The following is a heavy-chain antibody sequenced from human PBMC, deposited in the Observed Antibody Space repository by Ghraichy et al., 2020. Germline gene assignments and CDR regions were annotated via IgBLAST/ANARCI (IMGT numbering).Heavy chain of an antibody. CDR3: AKGGSGWYPAGNYYGMDV. CDR1: GLTFSSYA. Sequence: GGSLRLSCAASGLTFSSYAMSWVRQAPGKGLEWVSAISGSGGYTYDGDSVKGRFTTSRDNSKNTVYLQMNRLRAEDTALDYCAKGGSGWYPAGNYYGMDVLCQRTTVTVSS. V-gene: IGHV3-23*01. J-gene: IGHJ6*02. D-gene: IGHD6-19*01. CDR2: ISGSGGYT.